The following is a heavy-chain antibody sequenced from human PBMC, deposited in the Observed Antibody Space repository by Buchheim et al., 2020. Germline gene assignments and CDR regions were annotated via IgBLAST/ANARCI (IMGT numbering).Heavy chain of an antibody. CDR1: GFTFSSYG. D-gene: IGHD6-13*01. CDR3: ARDLGYYSSSWYSYFQH. Sequence: QVQLVESGGGVVQPGRSLRLSCAASGFTFSSYGMHWVRQAPGKGLEWVAVIWYDGSNKYYADSVKGRFTISRDNSKNTLYLQMNSLRAEDTAVYYCARDLGYYSSSWYSYFQHWGQGTL. CDR2: IWYDGSNK. V-gene: IGHV3-33*01. J-gene: IGHJ1*01.